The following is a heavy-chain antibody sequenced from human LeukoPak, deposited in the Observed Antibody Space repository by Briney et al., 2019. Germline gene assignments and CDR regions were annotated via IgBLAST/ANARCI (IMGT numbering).Heavy chain of an antibody. CDR2: ISSSSNTI. CDR3: ARSDWFDP. V-gene: IGHV3-48*02. Sequence: GGSLRLSCAASGFTFSSYSMNWVRQAPGKGLEWVSYISSSSNTIYNADSVKGRFTVFRDNAKNSLYLQMNGLRDDDTAVYYCARSDWFDPWGQGTLVTVSS. CDR1: GFTFSSYS. J-gene: IGHJ5*02.